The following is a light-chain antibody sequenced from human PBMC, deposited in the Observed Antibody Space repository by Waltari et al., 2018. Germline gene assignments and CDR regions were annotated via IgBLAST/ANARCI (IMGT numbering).Light chain of an antibody. V-gene: IGLV2-8*01. CDR2: EVI. CDR3: VSYAAGSNYV. Sequence: QSALTQPPSASGSPGQSVTISCTGTSGDVGGYHYVSWYQHHPGTAPKVRIYEVIKRPAGVPDRFAGSKSGNTASLTVAGLQGEDEADYYCVSYAAGSNYVFGTGTKVTVL. J-gene: IGLJ1*01. CDR1: SGDVGGYHY.